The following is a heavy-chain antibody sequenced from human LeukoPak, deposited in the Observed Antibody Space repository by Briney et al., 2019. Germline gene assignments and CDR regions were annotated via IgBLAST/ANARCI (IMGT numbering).Heavy chain of an antibody. V-gene: IGHV4-4*07. CDR2: IYLSGST. CDR1: GGSISHYY. Sequence: SETLSLTCTVSGGSISHYYWNWIRQPAGKGLEWIGRIYLSGSTNSNPSLKSRVTMSIDTSKKQFSLKLSSVTAADTAVYYCVRDLSPGGSGQPQHYWGQGTLVTVSS. J-gene: IGHJ4*02. CDR3: VRDLSPGGSGQPQHY. D-gene: IGHD3-10*01.